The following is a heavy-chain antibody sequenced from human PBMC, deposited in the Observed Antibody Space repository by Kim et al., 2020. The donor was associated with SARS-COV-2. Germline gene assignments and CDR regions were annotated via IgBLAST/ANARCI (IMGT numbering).Heavy chain of an antibody. Sequence: TYYADAVQGRFTISRDNSKNTLYLQMNSLRAEDTAVYYCAKVRVDYGMDVWGQGTTVTVSS. CDR3: AKVRVDYGMDV. J-gene: IGHJ6*02. V-gene: IGHV3-23*01. CDR2: T.